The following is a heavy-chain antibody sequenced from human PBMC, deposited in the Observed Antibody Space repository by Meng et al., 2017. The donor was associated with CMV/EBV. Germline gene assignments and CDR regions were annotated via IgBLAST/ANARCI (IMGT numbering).Heavy chain of an antibody. Sequence: SETLSLTCAVYGGSFSGYYWSWIRQPPGKGLEWIGEINHSGSTNYNPSLKSRVTISVDTSKNQFSLKLSSVTAEDTAVYYCARGLWNYDYWGQGTLVTVSS. CDR1: GGSFSGYY. CDR3: ARGLWNYDY. V-gene: IGHV4-34*01. J-gene: IGHJ4*02. D-gene: IGHD1-7*01. CDR2: INHSGST.